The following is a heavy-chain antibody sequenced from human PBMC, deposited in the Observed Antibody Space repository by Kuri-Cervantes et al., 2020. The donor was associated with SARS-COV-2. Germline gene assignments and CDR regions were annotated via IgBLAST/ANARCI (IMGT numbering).Heavy chain of an antibody. J-gene: IGHJ5*02. CDR1: GYSFTSYW. V-gene: IGHV5-51*01. CDR2: IYPGDSDT. CDR3: ARQIVVVPAAIYWFDP. Sequence: GESLKISCKGSGYSFTSYWIGWVRQMPGKGLEWMGIIYPGDSDTRYSPSFQGQVTISADKSISTAYLQWSSLKASDTAMYYCARQIVVVPAAIYWFDPWGQGTLVTSPQ. D-gene: IGHD2-2*01.